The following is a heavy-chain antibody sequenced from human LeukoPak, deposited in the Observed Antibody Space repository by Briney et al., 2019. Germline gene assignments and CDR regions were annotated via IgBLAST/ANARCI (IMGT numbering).Heavy chain of an antibody. CDR2: INPSGANT. CDR3: AREVGIRGHFGY. D-gene: IGHD1-26*01. V-gene: IGHV1-46*01. J-gene: IGHJ4*02. CDR1: GYTFTNFY. Sequence: GASVKVSCKTSGYTFTNFYMHWVRQAPGQGLEWMGIINPSGANTGYAQKFQGRVTMTRDTSTSTVYMELSSLRSQDTTVYYCAREVGIRGHFGYWGRGTPVTVSS.